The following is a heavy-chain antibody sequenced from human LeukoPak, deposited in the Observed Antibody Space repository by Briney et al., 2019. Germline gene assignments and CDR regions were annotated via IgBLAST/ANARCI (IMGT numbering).Heavy chain of an antibody. Sequence: SETLSLTCTVSGGSISSYYWSWIRQPPGKGLEWIGYIYYSGSTNYNPSLKSRVTISVDTPKNQFSLKLSSVTAADTAVYYCARIAAAGHYYYYYMDVWGKGTTVTISS. J-gene: IGHJ6*03. V-gene: IGHV4-59*01. CDR3: ARIAAAGHYYYYYMDV. CDR2: IYYSGST. D-gene: IGHD6-13*01. CDR1: GGSISSYY.